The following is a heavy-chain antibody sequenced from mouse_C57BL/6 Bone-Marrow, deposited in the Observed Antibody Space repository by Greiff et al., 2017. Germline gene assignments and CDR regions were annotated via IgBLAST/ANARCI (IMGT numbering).Heavy chain of an antibody. V-gene: IGHV5-2*01. CDR3: AIPPGNDYVRRYFDY. Sequence: EVQLVESGGGLVQPGESLKLSCESNEYEFPSHDMSWVRKTPEKRLELVAAINSDGGSTYYPDTMERRFIISRDNTKKTLYLQMSSLRSEDTALYYCAIPPGNDYVRRYFDYWGQGTTLTVSS. CDR2: INSDGGST. CDR1: EYEFPSHD. J-gene: IGHJ2*01. D-gene: IGHD2-4*01.